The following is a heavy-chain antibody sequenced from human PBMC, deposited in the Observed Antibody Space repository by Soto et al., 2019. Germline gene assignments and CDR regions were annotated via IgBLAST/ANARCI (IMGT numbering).Heavy chain of an antibody. CDR2: IYYSGST. J-gene: IGHJ6*02. D-gene: IGHD2-15*01. CDR1: GGSISSGDYY. V-gene: IGHV4-30-4*01. CDR3: ARGPLTYGGYYYYGMDV. Sequence: SETLSLTCTVSGGSISSGDYYWSWIRQPPGKGLEWIGYIYYSGSTYYNPSLKSRVTISVDTSKNQFSLKLSSVTAADTAVYYCARGPLTYGGYYYYGMDVWGQGTTVTVSS.